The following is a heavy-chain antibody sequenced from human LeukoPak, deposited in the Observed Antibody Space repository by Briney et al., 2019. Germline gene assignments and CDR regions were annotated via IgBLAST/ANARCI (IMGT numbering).Heavy chain of an antibody. Sequence: SETLSLTCTVSGDSISSGDYYWSWIRQPAGKGLEWIGRISSSGSTNYNPSLKSRVTISVDTSKNQFSLKLSSVTAADTAVYYCARHAVEAAGRWFDPWGQGTLVTVSS. CDR3: ARHAVEAAGRWFDP. V-gene: IGHV4-61*02. J-gene: IGHJ5*02. CDR2: ISSSGST. CDR1: GDSISSGDYY. D-gene: IGHD6-13*01.